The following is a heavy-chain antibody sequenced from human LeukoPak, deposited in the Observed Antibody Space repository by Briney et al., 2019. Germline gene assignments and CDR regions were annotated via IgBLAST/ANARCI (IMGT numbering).Heavy chain of an antibody. V-gene: IGHV1-46*01. Sequence: ASVKVSCKASGYTFTSYYMHWVRQAPGQGLEWMGIINPSGGSTSYAQKFQGRVTMTRDMSTSTVYMELSSLRSEDTAVYYCARASYDFWSGYNTNNWFDPWGQGTLVTVSS. CDR3: ARASYDFWSGYNTNNWFDP. CDR1: GYTFTSYY. J-gene: IGHJ5*02. D-gene: IGHD3-3*01. CDR2: INPSGGST.